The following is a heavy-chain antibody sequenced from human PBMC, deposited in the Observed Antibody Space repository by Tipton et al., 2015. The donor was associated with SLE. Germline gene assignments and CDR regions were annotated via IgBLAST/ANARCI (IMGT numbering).Heavy chain of an antibody. J-gene: IGHJ4*02. CDR2: IYYSGST. CDR3: ARARGYYVLDY. V-gene: IGHV4-39*07. D-gene: IGHD3-22*01. CDR1: GGSISSSSYY. Sequence: TLSLTCTVSGGSISSSSYYWGWIRQSPGKGLEWIGSIYYSGSTYYNPSLKSRVTVSADTSKNQFSLKLSSVTAADTAVYYCARARGYYVLDYWGQGTLVTVSS.